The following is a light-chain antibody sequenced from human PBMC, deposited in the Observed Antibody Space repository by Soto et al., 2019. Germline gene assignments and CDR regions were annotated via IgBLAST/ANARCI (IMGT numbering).Light chain of an antibody. CDR3: HQRRNSIT. CDR2: DAS. CDR1: QSIGSY. J-gene: IGKJ5*01. Sequence: EIVLTQSPVTLSLSLGERVTLSCGASQSIGSYLGWLQQKPGQAPRLLIYDASKRATGIPGRFSGSGSGTDFTLTISSLEPEDFAVYYCHQRRNSITFGQGTRLEIK. V-gene: IGKV3-11*01.